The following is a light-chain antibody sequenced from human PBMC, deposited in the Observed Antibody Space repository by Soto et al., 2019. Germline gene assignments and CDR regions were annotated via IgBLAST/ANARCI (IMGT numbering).Light chain of an antibody. Sequence: QSALTQPASVSGSPGQSITTSCTGTSSDVGTYNLVSWYQQHPGKAPKLMIYEGSKWPSGVSNRFSGSKSGNTASLSISGLQAEDEADYYCCSYADSTTYVFGTGTKLTVL. V-gene: IGLV2-23*01. CDR1: SSDVGTYNL. CDR3: CSYADSTTYV. J-gene: IGLJ1*01. CDR2: EGS.